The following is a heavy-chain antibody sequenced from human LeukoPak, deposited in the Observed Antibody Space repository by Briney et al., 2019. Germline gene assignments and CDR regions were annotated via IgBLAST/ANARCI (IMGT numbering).Heavy chain of an antibody. D-gene: IGHD4-17*01. CDR2: IYYSGGT. CDR3: ARHGLGYLTTVTTFRSNWFDP. CDR1: GGSISSYY. J-gene: IGHJ5*02. Sequence: PSETLSLTCTVSGGSISSYYWSWIRQPPGKGLEWIGYIYYSGGTNYNPSLQSRVTISVDTSKNQFSLKLSSVTAADTAVYYCARHGLGYLTTVTTFRSNWFDPWGQGTLVTVSS. V-gene: IGHV4-59*08.